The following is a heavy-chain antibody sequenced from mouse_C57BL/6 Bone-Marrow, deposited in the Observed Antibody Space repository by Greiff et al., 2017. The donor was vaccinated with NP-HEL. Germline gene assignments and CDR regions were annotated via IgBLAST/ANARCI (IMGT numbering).Heavy chain of an antibody. CDR1: GFTFSDYY. V-gene: IGHV5-16*01. D-gene: IGHD2-3*01. Sequence: DVKLVESEGGLVQPGSSMKLSCTASGFTFSDYYMAWVRQVPEKGLEWVANINYDGSSTYYLDSLKSRFIISRDNAKNILYLQMSSLKSEDTATYYCAREEGVYDGYYGWYFDVWGTGTTVTVSS. CDR2: INYDGSST. CDR3: AREEGVYDGYYGWYFDV. J-gene: IGHJ1*03.